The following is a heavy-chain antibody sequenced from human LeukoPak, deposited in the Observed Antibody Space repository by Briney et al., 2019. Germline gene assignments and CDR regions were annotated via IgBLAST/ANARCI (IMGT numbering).Heavy chain of an antibody. J-gene: IGHJ4*02. CDR1: GYNITPYE. D-gene: IGHD5-12*01. Sequence: GESLHLSCKGSGYNITPYEMGWMRQMPGKGLEWMGIIYPGDSDTRYSPSFQGQVTISADKSISTAYLQWSSLKASYRDMCDCARPRPHTGDDAFDFWGQGTLVTVSS. CDR3: ARPRPHTGDDAFDF. V-gene: IGHV5-51*01. CDR2: IYPGDSDT.